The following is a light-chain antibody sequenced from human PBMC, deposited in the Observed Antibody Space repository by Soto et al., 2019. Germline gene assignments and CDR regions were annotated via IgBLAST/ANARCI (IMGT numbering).Light chain of an antibody. V-gene: IGKV4-1*01. CDR1: QSVLYSSNNKNY. CDR2: WAS. J-gene: IGKJ1*01. CDR3: QKYYSTPRT. Sequence: DIVMTQSPDSLAVSLGERATINCKSSQSVLYSSNNKNYLAWYQQKPGQPPKLIIYWASTRESGVPERFSCSGTGTDLTLPLSSLQAEDVAVYYCQKYYSTPRTFGQGTKVEIK.